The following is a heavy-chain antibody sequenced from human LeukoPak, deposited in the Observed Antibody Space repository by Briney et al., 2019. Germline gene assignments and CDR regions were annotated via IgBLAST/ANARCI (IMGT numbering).Heavy chain of an antibody. CDR1: GFTFSSYS. V-gene: IGHV3-21*01. CDR2: ITSSGNYI. J-gene: IGHJ4*02. D-gene: IGHD3-9*01. CDR3: ARDRPTLTGYYPFDY. Sequence: GGSLRLSCAASGFTFSSYSMNWVRQAPGKGLEWVSSITSSGNYIYYADSMKGRFTISRDNAKNSLYLQMNSLRAEDTAVYYCARDRPTLTGYYPFDYWGQGTLVTASS.